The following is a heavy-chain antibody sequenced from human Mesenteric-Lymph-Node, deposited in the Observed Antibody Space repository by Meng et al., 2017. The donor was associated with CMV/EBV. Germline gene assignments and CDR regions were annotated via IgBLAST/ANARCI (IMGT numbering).Heavy chain of an antibody. Sequence: GESLKISCVASGFTVSTYGIHWVRQAPGKGLEWVAFIRYDGSNKYYADSLKGRVTISRDNSKNTVYLQMDTLRAEDTAVYYCAKSGEAWVPVEGNWFDSWGQGTLVTVSS. CDR2: IRYDGSNK. V-gene: IGHV3-30*02. D-gene: IGHD1-14*01. CDR3: AKSGEAWVPVEGNWFDS. J-gene: IGHJ5*01. CDR1: GFTVSTYG.